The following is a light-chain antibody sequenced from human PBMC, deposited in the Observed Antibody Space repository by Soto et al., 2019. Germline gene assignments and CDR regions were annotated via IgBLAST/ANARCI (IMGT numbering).Light chain of an antibody. CDR1: QGIRND. CDR3: LQSYNYPRT. Sequence: AIQMTQSPSSLSASVGDRVTITCRASQGIRNDLAWYQQKPGKAPKLLIYAASSLQSGVPSRFSGSGSGTDFTLTNSSLQPEDCATYYCLQSYNYPRTFGQGTKVES. V-gene: IGKV1-6*01. J-gene: IGKJ1*01. CDR2: AAS.